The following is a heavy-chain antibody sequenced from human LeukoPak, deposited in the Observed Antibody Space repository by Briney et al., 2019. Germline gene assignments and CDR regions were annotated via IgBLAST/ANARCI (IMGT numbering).Heavy chain of an antibody. CDR1: GFTFSSYW. J-gene: IGHJ4*02. CDR3: ARMKWGYCSSTSCSYYFDY. D-gene: IGHD2-2*01. CDR2: IKQDGSEK. Sequence: PGGSLRLSCAASGFTFSSYWMSWVRQAPGKGLEWVANIKQDGSEKYYVDSVKGRFTISRDNAKNSLYLQMNSLRAEDTAVYYCARMKWGYCSSTSCSYYFDYWGQGTLVTVSS. V-gene: IGHV3-7*01.